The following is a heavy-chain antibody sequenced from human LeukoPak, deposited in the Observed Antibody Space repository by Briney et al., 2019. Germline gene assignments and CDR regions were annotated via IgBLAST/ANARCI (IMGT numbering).Heavy chain of an antibody. CDR1: GFTFSSYW. Sequence: PGGSLRLSCAASGFTFSSYWMSWVRQAPGKGLEWVANIKQDGSEKYYVDSVKGRFTISRDNAKNPLYLQMNSLRAEDTAVYYCARQYLGDYDFWSGYTAYYFDYWGQGTLVTVSS. D-gene: IGHD3-3*01. J-gene: IGHJ4*02. CDR3: ARQYLGDYDFWSGYTAYYFDY. V-gene: IGHV3-7*01. CDR2: IKQDGSEK.